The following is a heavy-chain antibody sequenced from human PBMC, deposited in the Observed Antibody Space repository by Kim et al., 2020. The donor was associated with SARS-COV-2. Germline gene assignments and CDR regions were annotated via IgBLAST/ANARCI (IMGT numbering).Heavy chain of an antibody. Sequence: GGSLRLSCAASGFTFSGHWMHWVRQAPGKGLVWVSRIGGDVSDTTYADSVKGRFTISRDNAKNTMYLQMISLNVEDTAVYYCTRDGPGPVDFDYWGQGTLVTVSS. CDR2: IGGDVSDT. J-gene: IGHJ4*02. CDR1: GFTFSGHW. D-gene: IGHD5-12*01. V-gene: IGHV3-74*01. CDR3: TRDGPGPVDFDY.